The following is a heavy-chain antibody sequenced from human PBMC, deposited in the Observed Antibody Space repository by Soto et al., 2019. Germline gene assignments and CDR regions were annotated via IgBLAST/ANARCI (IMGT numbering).Heavy chain of an antibody. D-gene: IGHD1-26*01. V-gene: IGHV1-18*04. J-gene: IGHJ5*02. CDR3: ARWISGGYSDWFDP. CDR2: INVDNGET. Sequence: QVQLVQSGAEVKKPGASVKVSCKASGYNFMRYGFTWVRQAPGQGLEWMGWINVDNGETKYPQKIQGRVTMTTDTSTSTVSMELRSLKSDDTAVYYCARWISGGYSDWFDPWGHGTLVTVSS. CDR1: GYNFMRYG.